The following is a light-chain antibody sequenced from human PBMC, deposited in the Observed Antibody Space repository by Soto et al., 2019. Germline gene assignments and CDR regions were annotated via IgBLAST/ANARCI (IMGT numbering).Light chain of an antibody. CDR1: QSVSSY. CDR3: QEYNTWPWT. J-gene: IGKJ1*01. CDR2: GAS. Sequence: EIALTQSPATLSLSPGERATLSCRASQSVSSYLAWYQQKLGQAPRVLIYGASTRATGIPARFTGSGSGTEFILTITSLQSEDSAVYYCQEYNTWPWTFGQGTKVDIK. V-gene: IGKV3-15*01.